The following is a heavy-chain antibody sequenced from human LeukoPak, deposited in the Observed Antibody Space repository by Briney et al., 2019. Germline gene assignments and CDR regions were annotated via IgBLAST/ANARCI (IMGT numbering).Heavy chain of an antibody. V-gene: IGHV3-33*01. D-gene: IGHD3-10*01. CDR3: ARDRYYGSGSYYTNYYYHYGMDV. CDR1: GFTFSSYG. J-gene: IGHJ6*04. CDR2: IWYDGSNK. Sequence: PGGSLRLSCAASGFTFSSYGMHWVRQAPGKGLEWVAVIWYDGSNKYYADSVKGRFTISRDNSKNTLYLQMNSLRAEDTAVYYCARDRYYGSGSYYTNYYYHYGMDVWGKGTTVTVSS.